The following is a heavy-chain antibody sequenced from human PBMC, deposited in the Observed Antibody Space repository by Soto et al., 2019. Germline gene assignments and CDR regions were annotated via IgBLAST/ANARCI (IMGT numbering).Heavy chain of an antibody. D-gene: IGHD2-15*01. CDR2: MYHTGTT. J-gene: IGHJ5*02. Sequence: QMQLQESGSGLVRPSQTLSLTCGVSGGSISKGGYSWNCSRQPPGKGLEWIGYMYHTGTTNYNPSLKSRVTISIDSSQIQFALTRTSVTAADTAVYFCARGVCGNPVQPPHLWGQGSLVAVSS. CDR1: GGSISKGGYS. V-gene: IGHV4-30-2*01. CDR3: ARGVCGNPVQPPHL.